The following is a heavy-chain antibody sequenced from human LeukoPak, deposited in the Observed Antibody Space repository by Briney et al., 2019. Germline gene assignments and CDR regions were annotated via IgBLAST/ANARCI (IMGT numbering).Heavy chain of an antibody. J-gene: IGHJ5*02. D-gene: IGHD3-10*01. Sequence: SETLSLTCAVYGGSFSGYYWSWIRHPPGKGLEWIGEINHSGSATYNTPPKSRVTIPSDTSKNKFSLNRSSMTAAATAVSYCAGYGSGSPLTFDPWGEETLVTVSP. CDR1: GGSFSGYY. CDR3: AGYGSGSPLTFDP. CDR2: INHSGSA. V-gene: IGHV4-34*01.